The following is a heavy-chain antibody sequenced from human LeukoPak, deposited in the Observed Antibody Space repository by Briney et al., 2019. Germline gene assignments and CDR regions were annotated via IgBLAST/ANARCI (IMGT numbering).Heavy chain of an antibody. J-gene: IGHJ3*02. CDR1: GGSISSSSYY. Sequence: PSETLSLTCTVSGGSISSSSYYWSWIRQPPGKGLEWIGYIYYSGSTNYNPSLKSRVTISVDTSKNQFSLKLSSVTAADTAVYYCARAVPAQYSSGWYDAFDIWGQGTMVTVSS. V-gene: IGHV4-61*01. D-gene: IGHD6-19*01. CDR3: ARAVPAQYSSGWYDAFDI. CDR2: IYYSGST.